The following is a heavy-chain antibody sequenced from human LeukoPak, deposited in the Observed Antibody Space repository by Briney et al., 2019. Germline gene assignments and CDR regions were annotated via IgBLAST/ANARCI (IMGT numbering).Heavy chain of an antibody. CDR3: ARNPIAAAGTFDL. CDR1: GYTFTGYY. Sequence: ASVKVSCKASGYTFTGYYMHWVRQAPGQGLEWMGWINPNSGGTNYAQKFQGRVTMTRDTSISTAYMELSRLRSDDTAVYYCARNPIAAAGTFDLWGQGTLVTVPS. J-gene: IGHJ5*02. D-gene: IGHD6-13*01. V-gene: IGHV1-2*02. CDR2: INPNSGGT.